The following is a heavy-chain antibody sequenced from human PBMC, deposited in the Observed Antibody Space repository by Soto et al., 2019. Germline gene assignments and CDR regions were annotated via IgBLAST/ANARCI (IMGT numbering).Heavy chain of an antibody. J-gene: IGHJ4*02. CDR3: ARSHDFQPRWPFDY. D-gene: IGHD1-1*01. Sequence: NPSETLSLTCTVSGGSTSSSSYYWGWIRQPPGKGLEWIGSIYYSGSTYYNPSLKSRVTISVDTSKNQFSLKLSSVTAADTAVYYCARSHDFQPRWPFDYWGQGTLVTVSS. CDR1: GGSTSSSSYY. V-gene: IGHV4-39*01. CDR2: IYYSGST.